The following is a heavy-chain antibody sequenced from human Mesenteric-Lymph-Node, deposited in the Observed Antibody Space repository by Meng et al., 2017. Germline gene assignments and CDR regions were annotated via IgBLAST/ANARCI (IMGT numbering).Heavy chain of an antibody. Sequence: ASVKVSCKASGYTFTDYYMHWVRQAPGQGLEWMGWVNPNSGGTKFAQKFLGRVTMTRDTSISTAYLELSSLTFDDSAIFYCARGNRDGMLYDVFTGYYNAYFDYWGQGALVTVSS. V-gene: IGHV1-2*02. CDR1: GYTFTDYY. CDR3: ARGNRDGMLYDVFTGYYNAYFDY. D-gene: IGHD3-9*01. CDR2: VNPNSGGT. J-gene: IGHJ4*02.